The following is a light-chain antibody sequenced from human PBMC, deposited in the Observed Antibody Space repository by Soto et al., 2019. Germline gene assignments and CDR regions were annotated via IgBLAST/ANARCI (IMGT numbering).Light chain of an antibody. Sequence: EIGLTQSPGTLSLSAGERATLSWRTSQSVSSSYLAWYQQKHGQAPRLLIYGASSRATGIPDRFSGSGYGADFNLTISRLETEDFAVYYCQQYGSSPRTFGQGTKVDIK. CDR1: QSVSSSY. CDR3: QQYGSSPRT. J-gene: IGKJ1*01. CDR2: GAS. V-gene: IGKV3-20*01.